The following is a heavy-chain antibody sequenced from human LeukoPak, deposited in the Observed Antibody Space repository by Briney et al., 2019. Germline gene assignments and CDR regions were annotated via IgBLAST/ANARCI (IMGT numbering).Heavy chain of an antibody. CDR2: TYYRPKWYN. D-gene: IGHD5-18*01. CDR1: GDTVSSNSAA. V-gene: IGHV6-1*01. CDR3: ARGYGYCFDY. Sequence: SQSLSLTCAISGDTVSSNSAAWNWIRQSPSRGLEWLGRTYYRPKWYNDYAVSVTSRITINPDTSKSQFSLQLNSVTPEDTAVYYCARGYGYCFDYWGQGTLVTVSS. J-gene: IGHJ4*02.